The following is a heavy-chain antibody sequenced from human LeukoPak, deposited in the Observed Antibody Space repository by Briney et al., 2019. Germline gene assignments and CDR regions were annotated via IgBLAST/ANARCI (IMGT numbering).Heavy chain of an antibody. Sequence: GGSLRLSCTASGLTFNNAWVTWVRQAPGKGLEWVGRIKSKTDGGTTDYAAPVKGRFTISRDDSENTLFLQMNSLKTEDTAVYYCTTALPTFYSDTSAYRRDYWGQGTLVTVSS. CDR3: TTALPTFYSDTSAYRRDY. V-gene: IGHV3-15*01. CDR2: IKSKTDGGTT. D-gene: IGHD3-22*01. CDR1: GLTFNNAW. J-gene: IGHJ4*02.